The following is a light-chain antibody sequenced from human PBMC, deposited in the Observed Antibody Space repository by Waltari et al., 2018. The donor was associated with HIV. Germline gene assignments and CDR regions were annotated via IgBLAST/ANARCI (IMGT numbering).Light chain of an antibody. J-gene: IGLJ2*01. CDR3: QTWDSSHVV. V-gene: IGLV3-1*01. CDR1: QLGDKY. Sequence: SYELTQPPSVSVSPGQTASITCSGYQLGDKYASWYQQKPGQSPVLGIYQDNNRPSGIPERFSGSNSGNTATLTISGTQAMDEADYYCQTWDSSHVVFGGGTKLTVL. CDR2: QDN.